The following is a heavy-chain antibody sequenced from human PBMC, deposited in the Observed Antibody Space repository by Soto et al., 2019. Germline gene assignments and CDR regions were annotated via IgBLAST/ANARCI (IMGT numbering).Heavy chain of an antibody. CDR3: AAFYALDV. Sequence: SETLSLTCAVSGGSITSSHWWTWVRQPPGKGLEWIGDIYHGASTNYNPSLKSRVTISVDKSKNQVSLKLSSVTAADTAVYYCAAFYALDVWGQGTTVTVSS. CDR2: IYHGAST. J-gene: IGHJ6*02. V-gene: IGHV4-4*02. CDR1: GGSITSSHW.